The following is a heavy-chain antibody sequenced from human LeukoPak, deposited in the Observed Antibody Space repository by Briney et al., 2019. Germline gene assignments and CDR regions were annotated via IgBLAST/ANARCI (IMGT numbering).Heavy chain of an antibody. CDR2: IYHSGST. J-gene: IGHJ4*02. CDR1: GYSICSGYY. V-gene: IGHV4-38-2*01. Sequence: PSETLSLTCAVSGYSICSGYYWGWIRLPPGEGLEWIGTIYHSGSTYYNPSLKSRVTIAVDTSKNQFSLKLSSVTAADTAVYYCARGQWLVPIDYWGQGTLVTVSS. CDR3: ARGQWLVPIDY. D-gene: IGHD6-19*01.